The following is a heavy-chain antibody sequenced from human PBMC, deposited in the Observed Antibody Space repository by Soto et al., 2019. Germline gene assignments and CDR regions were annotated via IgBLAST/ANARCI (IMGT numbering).Heavy chain of an antibody. CDR3: ARGGSLNWYFDL. CDR2: INSDGSST. V-gene: IGHV3-74*01. J-gene: IGHJ2*01. Sequence: EVQLVESGGGLVQPGGSLRLSYAAYGFTFSSYWMHWVRQAPGRGLVWVSRINSDGSSTSYADSVKGRFTISRDNAKNTLYLQMNSLRAEDTAVYYCARGGSLNWYFDLWGRGTLVTVSS. CDR1: GFTFSSYW. D-gene: IGHD1-26*01.